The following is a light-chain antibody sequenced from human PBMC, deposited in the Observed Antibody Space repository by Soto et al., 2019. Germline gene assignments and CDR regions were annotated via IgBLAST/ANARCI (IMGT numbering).Light chain of an antibody. Sequence: EIVLTQSPGTQSLSPGEGATLSCRASQSVSSNYLAWYQQKPGQAPRLLIYGASSRATGIPDRFSGSGSGTDLTLTISRLEPEDFSVYYCHQYGSSPLTFGGGTKVEIK. J-gene: IGKJ4*01. CDR1: QSVSSNY. CDR3: HQYGSSPLT. V-gene: IGKV3-20*01. CDR2: GAS.